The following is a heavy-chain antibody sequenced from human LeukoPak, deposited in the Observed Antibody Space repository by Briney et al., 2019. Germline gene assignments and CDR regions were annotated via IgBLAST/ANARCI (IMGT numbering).Heavy chain of an antibody. CDR1: GYTFTSYD. D-gene: IGHD1-26*01. CDR3: TRDQGGVGVTVFDY. Sequence: VASVKVSCKASGYTFTSYDINWVRQATGQGLEWMGWINPSSGNTVYAQKFQDRVTMTRDTSLSTAYMELSRLTSDDTALYYCTRDQGGVGVTVFDYWGQGSLVTVSS. J-gene: IGHJ4*02. CDR2: INPSSGNT. V-gene: IGHV1-8*01.